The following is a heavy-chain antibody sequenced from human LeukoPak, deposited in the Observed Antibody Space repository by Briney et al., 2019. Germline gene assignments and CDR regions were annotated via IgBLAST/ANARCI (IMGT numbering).Heavy chain of an antibody. J-gene: IGHJ3*01. CDR1: GFTFRSFT. CDR2: IYADGYT. V-gene: IGHV3-53*04. Sequence: GGSLRLSCVASGFTFRSFTMNWVRQAPGKGLEWVSAIYADGYTRDAASVKGRFSISRHNSKNTVYLQMDNLRPEDTAVYYCARDRRGEKDFDVWGPGTMVTVSS. CDR3: ARDRRGEKDFDV.